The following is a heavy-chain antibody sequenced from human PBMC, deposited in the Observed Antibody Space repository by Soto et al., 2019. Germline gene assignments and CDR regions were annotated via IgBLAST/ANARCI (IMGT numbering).Heavy chain of an antibody. V-gene: IGHV1-69*13. Sequence: SVKVSCKASGYTFTSYAISWVRQAPGQGLEWMGGIIPIFGTANYAQKFQGRVTITADESTSTAYMELSSLRSEDTAVYYCATHSYSNSHYYGMDVWGQGTTVTVS. CDR2: IIPIFGTA. CDR1: GYTFTSYA. CDR3: ATHSYSNSHYYGMDV. J-gene: IGHJ6*01. D-gene: IGHD4-4*01.